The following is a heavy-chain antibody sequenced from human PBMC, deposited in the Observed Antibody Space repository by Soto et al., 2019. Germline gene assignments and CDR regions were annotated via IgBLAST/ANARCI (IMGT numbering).Heavy chain of an antibody. D-gene: IGHD2-15*01. V-gene: IGHV1-69*06. CDR2: IIPIFGTA. Sequence: QVQLVQSGAEVKKPGSSVKVSCKASGGTFSSYAISWVRQAPGQGLEWMGGIIPIFGTANYAQKFQGRVTITAAKSTIIAHVELSSLRSEDTAVYYCAREDNRGNRRSVDDYYVMDVWGQGTTVTVSS. J-gene: IGHJ6*02. CDR1: GGTFSSYA. CDR3: AREDNRGNRRSVDDYYVMDV.